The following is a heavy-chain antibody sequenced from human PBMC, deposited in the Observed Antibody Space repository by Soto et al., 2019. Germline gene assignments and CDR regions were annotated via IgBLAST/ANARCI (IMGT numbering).Heavy chain of an antibody. J-gene: IGHJ3*02. CDR2: ISSSGSTI. V-gene: IGHV3-11*01. CDR1: GFTFSDYY. CDR3: GRGRELYWNPDAFGI. D-gene: IGHD1-1*01. Sequence: PGGSLRLSCAASGFTFSDYYMSWIRQAPGKGLEWVSYISSSGSTIYYAESVKDRFTIPRDNAKNSLNQQMNSRRAEATAVYCCGRGRELYWNPDAFGILGQGTMVTVSS.